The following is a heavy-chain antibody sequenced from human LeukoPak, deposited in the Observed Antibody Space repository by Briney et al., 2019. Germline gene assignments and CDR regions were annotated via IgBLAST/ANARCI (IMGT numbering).Heavy chain of an antibody. CDR1: GFTVSSNY. Sequence: GGSLRLSCAASGFTVSSNYMSWVRQAPGKGLEWVSFISGSGTTIYYADSVQGRFTVSRDNTENSLSLQMNSLRAEDTALYYCARGGDYGDYFDYWGQGTLVTVSS. J-gene: IGHJ4*02. D-gene: IGHD4-17*01. V-gene: IGHV3-11*04. CDR3: ARGGDYGDYFDY. CDR2: ISGSGTTI.